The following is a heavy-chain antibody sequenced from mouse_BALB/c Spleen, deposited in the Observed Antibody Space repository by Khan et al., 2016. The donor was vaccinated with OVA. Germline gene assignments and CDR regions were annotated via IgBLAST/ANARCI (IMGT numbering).Heavy chain of an antibody. CDR3: ARDMGGKVPLDY. D-gene: IGHD1-1*02. V-gene: IGHV1S41*01. CDR1: GYTFTSYW. J-gene: IGHJ2*01. Sequence: DLVKPGASVKLSCKASGYTFTSYWINWIKQRPGQGLEWIGRIVPGSDSTYYNEMFKGKATLTVDTSSSTAYIQLSSLSSEDSAVYYCARDMGGKVPLDYWGQGTTLTVSS. CDR2: IVPGSDST.